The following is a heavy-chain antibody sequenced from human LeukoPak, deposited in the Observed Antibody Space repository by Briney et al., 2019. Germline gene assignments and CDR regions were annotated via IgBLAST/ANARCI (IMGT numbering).Heavy chain of an antibody. D-gene: IGHD3-16*02. J-gene: IGHJ4*02. V-gene: IGHV6-1*01. CDR1: GDSVSSNSAA. CDR2: TYYRSKWYN. CDR3: ARVMITFGGVIAGLYYFDY. Sequence: SQTLSLTCAISGDSVSSNSAAWNWIRQSPSRGLEWLGRTYYRSKWYNDYAVSVKSRITINPDTSKNQFSLQLNSVTLEDTAVYYCARVMITFGGVIAGLYYFDYWGQGTLVTVSS.